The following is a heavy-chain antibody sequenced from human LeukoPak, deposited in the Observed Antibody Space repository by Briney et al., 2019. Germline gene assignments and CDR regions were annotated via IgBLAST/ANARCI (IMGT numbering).Heavy chain of an antibody. Sequence: SETLSLTCTVSGGSISSSSYYWGWIRQPPGKGLEWIGSIYYSGSTYYNPSLKSRVTISIDTSKNQFSLKLSSVTAADTAVYYCARDLYCSSTSCPFDIWGQGTMVTVSS. CDR2: IYYSGST. V-gene: IGHV4-39*07. CDR3: ARDLYCSSTSCPFDI. J-gene: IGHJ3*02. CDR1: GGSISSSSYY. D-gene: IGHD2-2*01.